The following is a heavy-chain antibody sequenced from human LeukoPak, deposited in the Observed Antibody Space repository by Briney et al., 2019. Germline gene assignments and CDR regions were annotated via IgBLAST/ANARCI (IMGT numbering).Heavy chain of an antibody. Sequence: PSETLSLTCAVYGGSFSGYYWSWIRQPPGKGLEWIGEINHSGSTNYNPSLKSRVTISVDTSKNQFSLKLSSVAAADTAVYYCASGARGTREGGDLYSFDYWGQGTLVTVSS. CDR2: INHSGST. J-gene: IGHJ4*02. CDR1: GGSFSGYY. V-gene: IGHV4-34*01. CDR3: ASGARGTREGGDLYSFDY. D-gene: IGHD4-17*01.